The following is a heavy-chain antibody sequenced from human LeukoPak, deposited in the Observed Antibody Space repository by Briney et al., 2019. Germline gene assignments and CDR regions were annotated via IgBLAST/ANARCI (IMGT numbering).Heavy chain of an antibody. CDR2: ISYDGSNK. CDR3: AKDAKRYCSGGSCSTLDY. J-gene: IGHJ4*02. CDR1: GLTFSNYG. Sequence: GGSLKLSFEAPGLTFSNYGMHWFRKAPGKGLEWVEVISYDGSNKYYADSVKGRFTISRDNSKNTLYLQMNSLRAEDTAVYYCAKDAKRYCSGGSCSTLDYWGQGTLVTVSS. V-gene: IGHV3-30*18. D-gene: IGHD2-15*01.